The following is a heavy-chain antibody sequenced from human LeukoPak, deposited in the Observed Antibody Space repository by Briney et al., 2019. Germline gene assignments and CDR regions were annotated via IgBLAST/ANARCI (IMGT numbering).Heavy chain of an antibody. Sequence: GASVKVSCKASGYTFTSYDINWVRQATGQGLEWMGWMNPNSGNTGYAQKFQGRVTITRNTSISTAYMELSSLRSEDTAVYYCAKDSSSLTRRFDPWGREPWSPSPQ. CDR1: GYTFTSYD. V-gene: IGHV1-8*03. D-gene: IGHD6-6*01. CDR3: AKDSSSLTRRFDP. CDR2: MNPNSGNT. J-gene: IGHJ5*02.